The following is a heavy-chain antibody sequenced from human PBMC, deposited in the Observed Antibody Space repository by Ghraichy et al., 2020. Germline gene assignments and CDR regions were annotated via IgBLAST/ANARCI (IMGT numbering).Heavy chain of an antibody. CDR2: IYYSGST. Sequence: SETLSLTCTVSDGSISSSSYYWGWIRQPPGKGLEWIGSIYYSGSTYYNPSLKSRVTISVDTSKNQFSLKLSSVTAADTAVYYCARLGGGYIYPFDYWGQGTLVTVSS. J-gene: IGHJ4*02. V-gene: IGHV4-39*01. CDR3: ARLGGGYIYPFDY. D-gene: IGHD5-18*01. CDR1: DGSISSSSYY.